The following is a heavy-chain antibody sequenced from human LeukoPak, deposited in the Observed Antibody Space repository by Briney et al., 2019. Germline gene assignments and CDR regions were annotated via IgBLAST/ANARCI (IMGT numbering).Heavy chain of an antibody. CDR1: GFTFSSCA. D-gene: IGHD2-2*01. CDR3: AKDPGVVPAHYFDY. J-gene: IGHJ4*02. Sequence: PGVSLRLSCAASGFTFSSCAMNWVRQAPGKGLEWVSGTGSTGVSTFYADSVKGRFTVSRDNSKSTLSLQMNSLRAEDTAVYYCAKDPGVVPAHYFDYWGQGTLVTVSS. CDR2: TGSTGVST. V-gene: IGHV3-23*01.